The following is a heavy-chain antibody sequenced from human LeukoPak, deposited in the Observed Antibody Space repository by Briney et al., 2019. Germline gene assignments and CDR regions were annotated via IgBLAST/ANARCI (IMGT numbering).Heavy chain of an antibody. V-gene: IGHV3-66*01. CDR1: GFTVSSNY. Sequence: GGSLRLSCAASGFTVSSNYMSWVRQAPGKGLEWVSVIYSGGSTYYADSVKGRFTISRDNSKNSLYLQMNSLRAEDTAVYYCARKRAYYGSGNSFDYWGQGTLVTVAS. D-gene: IGHD3-10*01. CDR3: ARKRAYYGSGNSFDY. CDR2: IYSGGST. J-gene: IGHJ4*02.